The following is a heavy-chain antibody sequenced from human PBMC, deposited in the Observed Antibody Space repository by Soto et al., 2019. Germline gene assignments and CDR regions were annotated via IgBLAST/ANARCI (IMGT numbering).Heavy chain of an antibody. CDR3: TRQDVESSGWFERRY. Sequence: EVQLVESGGGLVQPGGSLKLSCAASGFTFSGSVMHWGRQASGKGLEWVGRIRSKANSYATAYAASVKGRFTISRDDSKNTAYLQMNSLKTEDTAVYYCTRQDVESSGWFERRYWGQGTLVTVSS. J-gene: IGHJ4*02. V-gene: IGHV3-73*02. CDR1: GFTFSGSV. D-gene: IGHD6-19*01. CDR2: IRSKANSYAT.